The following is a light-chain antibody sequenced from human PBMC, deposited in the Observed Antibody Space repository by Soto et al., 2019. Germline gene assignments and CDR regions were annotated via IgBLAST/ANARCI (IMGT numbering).Light chain of an antibody. J-gene: IGKJ5*01. V-gene: IGKV1-12*01. CDR3: EQVNSFPIT. CDR2: DAS. CDR1: QNIGNW. Sequence: DIQMAQSPSSVSASVGRRLTVPCRSSQNIGNWLAWYQQQPGKAPKLLIYDASNLRSGVPSRFSGSGSGTDFTLTISSLQPEDFATYYCEQVNSFPITYGQGTRLEIK.